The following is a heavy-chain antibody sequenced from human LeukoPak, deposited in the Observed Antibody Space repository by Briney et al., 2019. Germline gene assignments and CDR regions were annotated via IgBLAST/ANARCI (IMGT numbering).Heavy chain of an antibody. V-gene: IGHV1-46*01. J-gene: IGHJ6*02. CDR1: GYTFTSYY. CDR3: ARMYSRSGDYYYGMDV. Sequence: ASVKVSCKASGYTFTSYYMHWVRQAPGQGLEWMGIINPSGGSTSYAQKFQGRVTMTRDTSTSTVYMELSSLRPEDTAVYYCARMYSRSGDYYYGMDVWGQGTTVTVSS. D-gene: IGHD6-13*01. CDR2: INPSGGST.